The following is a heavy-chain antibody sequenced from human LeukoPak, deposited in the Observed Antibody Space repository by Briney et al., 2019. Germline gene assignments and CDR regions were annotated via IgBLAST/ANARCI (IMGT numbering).Heavy chain of an antibody. Sequence: PSETLSLTCTVSGGSISSGSYYWSWIPQPAGKGLEWIGRIYTSGSTNYNPSLKSRVTISVDTSKNQFYLKLSSVTAADTAVYYCASRSGYYKGGFDYWGQGTLVTVSS. J-gene: IGHJ4*02. CDR1: GGSISSGSYY. D-gene: IGHD3-22*01. CDR2: IYTSGST. CDR3: ASRSGYYKGGFDY. V-gene: IGHV4-61*02.